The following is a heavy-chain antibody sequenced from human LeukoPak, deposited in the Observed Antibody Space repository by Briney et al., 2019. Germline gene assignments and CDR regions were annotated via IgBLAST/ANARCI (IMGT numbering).Heavy chain of an antibody. CDR1: GGSISSYY. J-gene: IGHJ5*02. V-gene: IGHV4-59*12. CDR2: IYYSGST. D-gene: IGHD6-13*01. CDR3: ARALIAAAGRGWFDP. Sequence: SETLSLTCTVSGGSISSYYWSWIRQPPGKGLEWIGYIYYSGSTNYNPSLKSRVTISVDTSKNQFSLKLSSVTAADTAVYYCARALIAAAGRGWFDPWGQGTLVTVSS.